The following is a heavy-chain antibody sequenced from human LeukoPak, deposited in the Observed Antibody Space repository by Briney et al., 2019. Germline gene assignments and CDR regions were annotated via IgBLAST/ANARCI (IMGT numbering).Heavy chain of an antibody. CDR3: ARVRALYDYPASDGVFDI. CDR2: INPNSGGT. J-gene: IGHJ3*02. Sequence: ASVKVSCKASGYTFTGYYMHWVRQAPGQGLEWMGWINPNSGGTNYAQKFQGWVTMTGDTSISTAYMELSRLRSDDTAVYYCARVRALYDYPASDGVFDIWGQGTMVTVSS. V-gene: IGHV1-2*04. D-gene: IGHD3-16*01. CDR1: GYTFTGYY.